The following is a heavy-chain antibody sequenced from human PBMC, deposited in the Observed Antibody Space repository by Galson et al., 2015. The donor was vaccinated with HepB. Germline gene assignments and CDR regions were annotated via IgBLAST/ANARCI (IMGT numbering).Heavy chain of an antibody. CDR1: GGTFSSYT. V-gene: IGHV1-69*02. J-gene: IGHJ5*02. Sequence: VKVSCKASGGTFSSYTISWVRQAPGQGLEWMGRIIPILGIANYAQKFQGRVTITADKSTSTAYMELSSLRSEDTAVYYCASLPDYYGSGSYYNWFDPWSQGTLVTVSS. CDR2: IIPILGIA. D-gene: IGHD3-10*01. CDR3: ASLPDYYGSGSYYNWFDP.